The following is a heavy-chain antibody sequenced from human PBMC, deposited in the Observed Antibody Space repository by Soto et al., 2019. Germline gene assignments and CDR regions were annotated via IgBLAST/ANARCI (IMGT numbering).Heavy chain of an antibody. CDR1: GYTFTTYA. D-gene: IGHD2-21*02. CDR3: ARNTSGYCHYDY. CDR2: IYPGNGDT. V-gene: IGHV1-3*01. J-gene: IGHJ4*02. Sequence: QVHIVLSGAEVKKHGASVKISCQASGYTFTTYAIHWVRQDPGQRLEWMGWIYPGNGDTEYSQRFHDRVTFTRDPSASTAYMELRSLTSEDTAMYYCARNTSGYCHYDYWGQGTRLTVSS.